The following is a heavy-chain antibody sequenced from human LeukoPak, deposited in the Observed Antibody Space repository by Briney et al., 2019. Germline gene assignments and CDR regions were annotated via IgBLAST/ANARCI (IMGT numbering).Heavy chain of an antibody. V-gene: IGHV1-69*13. CDR3: ARDNSVRDEAWWFNP. CDR1: RDTFSIYA. CDR2: IIPIFGTA. D-gene: IGHD5-24*01. Sequence: ASVKVSCKTSRDTFSIYAISWVRQAPGQGLEWMGGIIPIFGTANYAQKFQGRVTVTADESTSTAYMELSSLRSEDTAVYYCARDNSVRDEAWWFNPWGQGTLVTVSS. J-gene: IGHJ5*02.